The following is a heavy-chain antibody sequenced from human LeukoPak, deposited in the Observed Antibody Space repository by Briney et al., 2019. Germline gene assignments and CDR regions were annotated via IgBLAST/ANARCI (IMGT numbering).Heavy chain of an antibody. CDR1: GFTFSSYS. Sequence: PGGSLRLSCAASGFTFSSYSMNWVRQAPGKGLEWVSYITSSSSTIYYADSVKGRFTISRDNAKNSLYLQMNSLRAEDTAVYYCARDKWLVRAYFDYWGQGTLVTVSS. V-gene: IGHV3-48*04. D-gene: IGHD6-19*01. CDR2: ITSSSSTI. J-gene: IGHJ4*02. CDR3: ARDKWLVRAYFDY.